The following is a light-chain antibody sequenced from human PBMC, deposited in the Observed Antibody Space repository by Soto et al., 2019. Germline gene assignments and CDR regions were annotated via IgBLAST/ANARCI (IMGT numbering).Light chain of an antibody. J-gene: IGKJ1*01. CDR1: QSVRSSY. Sequence: EIVLTQSPGTLSLSPGDRATLSCRASQSVRSSYLAWYQQKPGQAPRVLIFGASSRATGIPERFSGSGSGTDFTLTISRLEPEDFAVYYCLHYGSSPQTFGQGTKVEIE. CDR2: GAS. V-gene: IGKV3-20*01. CDR3: LHYGSSPQT.